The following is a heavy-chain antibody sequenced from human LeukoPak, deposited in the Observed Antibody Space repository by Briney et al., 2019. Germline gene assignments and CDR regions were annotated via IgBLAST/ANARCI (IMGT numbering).Heavy chain of an antibody. J-gene: IGHJ4*02. CDR2: ISSSSSYI. CDR1: GFTFSSYS. D-gene: IGHD3-10*01. Sequence: GGSLRLSCAASGFTFSSYSMNWVRQAPGKGLEWVSSISSSSSYIYYADSVKVRFTISRDNAKNSLYLQMNSLRAEDTAVYYCARDYGSGSYPPGYWGQGTLVTVSS. CDR3: ARDYGSGSYPPGY. V-gene: IGHV3-21*01.